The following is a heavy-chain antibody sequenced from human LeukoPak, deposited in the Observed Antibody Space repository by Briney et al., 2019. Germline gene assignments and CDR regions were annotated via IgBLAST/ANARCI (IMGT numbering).Heavy chain of an antibody. V-gene: IGHV4-4*07. CDR3: ARDSSGYYHWFDP. D-gene: IGHD3-22*01. CDR2: IYTSGNT. J-gene: IGHJ5*02. Sequence: PSETLSLTCTVSGGSISSSYWSWIRQPAGKGVEWIGRIYTSGNTNYNPSLKSRVTMSVDTSKNQFSLKLNSVTAADTAVYYCARDSSGYYHWFDPWGQGTLVTVSS. CDR1: GGSISSSY.